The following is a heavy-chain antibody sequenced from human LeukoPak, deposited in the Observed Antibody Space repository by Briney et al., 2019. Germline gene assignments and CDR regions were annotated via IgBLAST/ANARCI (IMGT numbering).Heavy chain of an antibody. CDR2: INHSGST. J-gene: IGHJ5*02. D-gene: IGHD1-26*01. Sequence: PSETLSLTCAVYGGSFSGYYWSWIRQPPGKGLEWIGEINHSGSTNYNPSLKSRVTISVDTSKNQFSLKLSSVTAADTAVYYCAREGIVGDNENWFDPWGQGTLVTVSS. CDR3: AREGIVGDNENWFDP. V-gene: IGHV4-34*01. CDR1: GGSFSGYY.